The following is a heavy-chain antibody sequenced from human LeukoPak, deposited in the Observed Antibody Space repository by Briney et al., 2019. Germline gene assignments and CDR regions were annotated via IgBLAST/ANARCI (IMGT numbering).Heavy chain of an antibody. CDR1: GGSISGDSYY. CDR2: MYYSGTI. D-gene: IGHD3-3*01. Sequence: PSETLSLTCSVSGGSISGDSYYWGWIRQPPGKGLEWIGSMYYSGTIFYNPSLKSRVTISVDTSKNQFSLTLSSVTAADTAVYYCARRSPPAFWSGNNYYYYMDVWGKGTTVTVSS. V-gene: IGHV4-39*07. CDR3: ARRSPPAFWSGNNYYYYMDV. J-gene: IGHJ6*03.